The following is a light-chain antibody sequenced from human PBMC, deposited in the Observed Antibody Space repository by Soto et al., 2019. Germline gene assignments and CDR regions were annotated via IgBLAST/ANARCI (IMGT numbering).Light chain of an antibody. CDR3: QQYGLLPRT. CDR1: KSVISGY. J-gene: IGKJ1*01. V-gene: IGKV3-20*01. CDR2: DAS. Sequence: EIVLTPSPGTLSLSPGERATLYCRASKSVISGYLAWDQQKPGQAPRLLICDASGRATGIPDRLSGSGSVTHFTLTISRLEPEDVALYYSQQYGLLPRTFGQGTRVEI.